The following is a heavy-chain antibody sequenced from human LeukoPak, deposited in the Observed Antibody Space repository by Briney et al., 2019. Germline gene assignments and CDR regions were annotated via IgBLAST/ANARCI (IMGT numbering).Heavy chain of an antibody. CDR1: GYTFTSYG. CDR3: ARDDDYGGYESPVFDY. J-gene: IGHJ4*02. Sequence: ASVKVSCKASGYTFTSYGISWVRQAPGQGLEWMGWISAYNGNTNYAQKLQGRVTMTTDTSTSTAYMELRSLRSDDTAVYYCARDDDYGGYESPVFDYWGQGTLVTVSS. D-gene: IGHD4-17*01. CDR2: ISAYNGNT. V-gene: IGHV1-18*01.